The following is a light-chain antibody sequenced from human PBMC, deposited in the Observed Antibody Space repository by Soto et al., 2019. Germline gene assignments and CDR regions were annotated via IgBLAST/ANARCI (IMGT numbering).Light chain of an antibody. J-gene: IGKJ4*01. Sequence: EIVLTQSPGTLSLSPGERATLSCRASQSVSSSYLAWYQQKPGQAPRLLIYGASSMATGIPDRFSGSGSGTDFTLTITRLEPEDFPVYYCQQYGSSPAVTFGGGTKVEIK. CDR1: QSVSSSY. V-gene: IGKV3-20*01. CDR2: GAS. CDR3: QQYGSSPAVT.